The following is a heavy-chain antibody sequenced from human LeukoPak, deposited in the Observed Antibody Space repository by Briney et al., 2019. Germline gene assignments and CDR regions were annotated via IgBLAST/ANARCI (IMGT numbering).Heavy chain of an antibody. CDR3: ARYPLDSTIFGVVGAFDI. D-gene: IGHD3-3*01. CDR2: INPNSGGT. Sequence: ASVKVPCKASGYTFTGYYMHWVRQAPGQGLEWMGWINPNSGGTNYAQKFQGRVTMTRDTSISTAYMELSRLRSDDTAVYYCARYPLDSTIFGVVGAFDIWGQGTMVTVSS. J-gene: IGHJ3*02. CDR1: GYTFTGYY. V-gene: IGHV1-2*02.